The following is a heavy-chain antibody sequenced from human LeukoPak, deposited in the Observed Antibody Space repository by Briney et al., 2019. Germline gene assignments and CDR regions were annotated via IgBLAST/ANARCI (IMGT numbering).Heavy chain of an antibody. V-gene: IGHV4-30-2*01. CDR3: ARGYEYSSSSFPY. Sequence: PSETLSLTCVVSGGSISSGGYPWSWIRQPPEKGLEWIGFISHSGSTYYNPSLKSRVTISVDTSKNQFSLKLSSVTAADTAVYYCARGYEYSSSSFPYWGQGTLVTVSS. J-gene: IGHJ4*02. CDR1: GGSISSGGYP. D-gene: IGHD6-6*01. CDR2: ISHSGST.